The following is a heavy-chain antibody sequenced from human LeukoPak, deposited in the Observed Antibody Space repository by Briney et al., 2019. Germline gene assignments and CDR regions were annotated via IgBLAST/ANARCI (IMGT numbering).Heavy chain of an antibody. CDR2: ITDSGGTT. CDR1: RFTFSSYA. D-gene: IGHD3-22*01. J-gene: IGHJ4*02. V-gene: IGHV3-23*01. Sequence: GGSLRLSCAASRFTFSSYAMTWVRQAPGKGLEWVSAITDSGGTTFYADSVKGRFTISRDNSKNTLYLQMNSLRAEDTAVYYCASATNYDSSGYYLDYWGQGTPVTVSS. CDR3: ASATNYDSSGYYLDY.